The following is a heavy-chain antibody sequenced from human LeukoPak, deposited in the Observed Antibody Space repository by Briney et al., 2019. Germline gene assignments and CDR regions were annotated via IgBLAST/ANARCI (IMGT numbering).Heavy chain of an antibody. V-gene: IGHV3-11*04. J-gene: IGHJ4*02. D-gene: IGHD3-22*01. Sequence: GGSLRLSCAASGFTFSDYYMSWIRQAPGKGLEWVSYISSSGSTIYYADSVKGRFTISRDNAKNSLYLQMNSLRAEDTAVYYCASDNYYDSSGYDYFDYWGQGTLVTVSS. CDR1: GFTFSDYY. CDR2: ISSSGSTI. CDR3: ASDNYYDSSGYDYFDY.